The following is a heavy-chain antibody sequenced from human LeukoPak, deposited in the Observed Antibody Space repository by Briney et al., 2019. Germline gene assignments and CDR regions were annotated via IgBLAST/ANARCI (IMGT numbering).Heavy chain of an antibody. D-gene: IGHD3-22*01. Sequence: PGGSLRLSCAASGFTFDDYAMHWVRQAPGKGLEWVSGISWNSGSIGYADSVKGRFTISRDNAKDSLYLQMNSLRAEDTAVYYCAKDTPAYDSSGYYYPYLDYWSQGTLVTVSS. V-gene: IGHV3-9*01. CDR2: ISWNSGSI. J-gene: IGHJ4*02. CDR3: AKDTPAYDSSGYYYPYLDY. CDR1: GFTFDDYA.